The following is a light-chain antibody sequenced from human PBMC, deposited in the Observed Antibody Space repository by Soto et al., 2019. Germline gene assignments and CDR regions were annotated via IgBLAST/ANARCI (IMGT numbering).Light chain of an antibody. CDR1: QSVSSC. J-gene: IGKJ5*01. CDR3: QQCDNWPIT. Sequence: EIVLTQSPATLSLSPGERATLSCRASQSVSSCLAWYQQKPGQAPSLLIYAASNRATGIPARFSGSGSGTDFTLTISSLEPEDFAVYYCQQCDNWPITFGQGTRLEIK. V-gene: IGKV3-11*01. CDR2: AAS.